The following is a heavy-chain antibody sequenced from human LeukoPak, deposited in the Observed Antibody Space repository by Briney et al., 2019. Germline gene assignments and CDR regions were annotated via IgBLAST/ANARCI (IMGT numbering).Heavy chain of an antibody. CDR3: ATLDTAMVVKSHDVFGI. V-gene: IGHV3-9*01. Sequence: PGGSLRLSCAASGFTFDDYAMHWVRQAPGKGLEWVSGISWNSGSIGYVDSMKGRFTISRDNAKNSLYLQMNSLRAEDTAVYYCATLDTAMVVKSHDVFGIWGQGTMVTVSS. CDR1: GFTFDDYA. D-gene: IGHD5-18*01. J-gene: IGHJ3*02. CDR2: ISWNSGSI.